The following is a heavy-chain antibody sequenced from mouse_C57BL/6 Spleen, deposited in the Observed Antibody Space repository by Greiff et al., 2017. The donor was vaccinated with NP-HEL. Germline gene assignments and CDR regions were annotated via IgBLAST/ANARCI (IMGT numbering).Heavy chain of an antibody. CDR3: ASFGYAMDD. D-gene: IGHD1-2*01. CDR2: IDPSDSYT. Sequence: QVQLQQPGAELVKPGASVKLSCKASGYTFTSYWMQWVKQRPGQGLEWIGEIDPSDSYTNYNQKFKGKATLTVDTSSSTAYMQLSSLTSEDSAVYYCASFGYAMDDWGQGTSVTVSS. J-gene: IGHJ4*01. CDR1: GYTFTSYW. V-gene: IGHV1-50*01.